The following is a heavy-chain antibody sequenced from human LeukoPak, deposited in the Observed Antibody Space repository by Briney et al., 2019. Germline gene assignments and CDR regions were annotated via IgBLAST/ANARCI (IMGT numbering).Heavy chain of an antibody. J-gene: IGHJ4*02. CDR1: GYTFTDYY. V-gene: IGHV1-2*02. CDR3: ARDRVGANPVDY. Sequence: GASVKVSCKASGYTFTDYYMHWVQQAPGKGLEWMGWINPNSGGTNYAQRFQGRVTMTRDTSISTAYMELSRLRSDDTAVYYCARDRVGANPVDYWGQGTLVTVSS. D-gene: IGHD1-26*01. CDR2: INPNSGGT.